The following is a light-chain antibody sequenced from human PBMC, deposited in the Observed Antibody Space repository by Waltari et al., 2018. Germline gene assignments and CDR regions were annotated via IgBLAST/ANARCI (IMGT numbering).Light chain of an antibody. Sequence: QSVLTQPPSASGTPGQRVTIPCSGSASNIRSNAVSWYQQHPGTAPKILIYSNSLRPSGVPDRFSGSKSGTSASLAISGLQSEDEADYYCAAWDDSLNRVFGGGTKLTVL. J-gene: IGLJ2*01. CDR3: AAWDDSLNRV. CDR2: SNS. CDR1: ASNIRSNA. V-gene: IGLV1-44*01.